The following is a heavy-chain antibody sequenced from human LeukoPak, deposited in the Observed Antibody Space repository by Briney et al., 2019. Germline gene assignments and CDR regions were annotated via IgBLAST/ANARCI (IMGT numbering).Heavy chain of an antibody. Sequence: GGSLRLSCAASGFTFSIYWMSWVRQAPGKGLEWVATIKGDGSERYYVDSVKGRFTVSRDNAKNSLYLQMNSLRAEDTAVYYCARGRIVGSLYYYYYGMDVWGQGTTVTVSS. CDR3: ARGRIVGSLYYYYYGMDV. CDR1: GFTFSIYW. CDR2: IKGDGSER. J-gene: IGHJ6*02. V-gene: IGHV3-7*01. D-gene: IGHD3-22*01.